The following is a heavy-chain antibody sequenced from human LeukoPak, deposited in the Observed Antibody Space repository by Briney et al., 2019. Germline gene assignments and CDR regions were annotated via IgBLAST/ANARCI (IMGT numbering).Heavy chain of an antibody. J-gene: IGHJ4*02. D-gene: IGHD2-21*02. V-gene: IGHV1-2*02. Sequence: ASVKVSCKASGYTFTGYYMHWVRQAPGQGLEWMVWINPNSGGTNYAQKFPGRVTMTRDTSISTAYMELSRLRSDDTAVYYCAREVTAIPGYFDYWGQGTLVTVSS. CDR3: AREVTAIPGYFDY. CDR2: INPNSGGT. CDR1: GYTFTGYY.